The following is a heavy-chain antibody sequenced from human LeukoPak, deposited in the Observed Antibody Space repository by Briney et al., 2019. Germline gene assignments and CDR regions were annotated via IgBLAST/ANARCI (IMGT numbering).Heavy chain of an antibody. Sequence: GESLKISCKGSGYSFTTYWIAWVRQMPGKGLECMGIIYPGDSETRYSPSFQGQVSISFDKSISTAYLQWSRLKASDTAMYYCARHKGFDYWGQGTLVTVSS. J-gene: IGHJ4*02. CDR3: ARHKGFDY. CDR2: IYPGDSET. CDR1: GYSFTTYW. V-gene: IGHV5-51*01.